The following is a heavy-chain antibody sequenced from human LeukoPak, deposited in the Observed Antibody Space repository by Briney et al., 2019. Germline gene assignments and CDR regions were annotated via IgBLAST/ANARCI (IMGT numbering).Heavy chain of an antibody. V-gene: IGHV4-59*08. CDR2: IYYSGST. CDR3: ARLIAAAGTTPAFDI. D-gene: IGHD6-13*01. Sequence: SETLSLTCTVSGGSISSYYWSWIRQPPGKGLEWIGYIYYSGSTNYNPSLKSRVTISVDTSKNQFSLKLSSVTAADTAVYYCARLIAAAGTTPAFDIWGQGTMVTVSS. J-gene: IGHJ3*02. CDR1: GGSISSYY.